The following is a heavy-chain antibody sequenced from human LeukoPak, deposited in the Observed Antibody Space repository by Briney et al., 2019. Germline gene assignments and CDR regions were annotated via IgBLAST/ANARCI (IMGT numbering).Heavy chain of an antibody. CDR1: GFTFSSYA. J-gene: IGHJ4*02. CDR3: AKGTGYSSSWYSFDY. CDR2: ISGSGGST. V-gene: IGHV3-23*01. D-gene: IGHD6-13*01. Sequence: GGSLRLCCAASGFTFSSYAMSWVRQAPGKGLKSVSAISGSGGSTYYADSVKGRFTISRDNSKNTLYLQMNSLRAEDTAVYYCAKGTGYSSSWYSFDYWGQGTLVTVSS.